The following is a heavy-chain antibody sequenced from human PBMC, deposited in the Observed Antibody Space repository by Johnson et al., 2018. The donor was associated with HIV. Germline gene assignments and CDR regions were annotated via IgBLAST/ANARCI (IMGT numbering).Heavy chain of an antibody. CDR1: GSTFSTYW. CDR3: ARDLRWSYDAFDI. D-gene: IGHD5-24*01. V-gene: IGHV3-7*01. CDR2: IKEDGSEK. J-gene: IGHJ3*02. Sequence: VQLVESGGGLVQPGGSLRLSCAASGSTFSTYWMSWVRQAPGKGLDWVANIKEDGSEKYYVNSVKGRFTISRDNAKNSLSLQMNSLRAEDTAVYYCARDLRWSYDAFDIWGQGTMVTVSS.